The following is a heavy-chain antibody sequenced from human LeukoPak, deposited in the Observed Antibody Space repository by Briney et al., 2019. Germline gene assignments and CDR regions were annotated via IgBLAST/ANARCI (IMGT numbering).Heavy chain of an antibody. CDR1: GFTFSNYD. J-gene: IGHJ5*02. D-gene: IGHD3-16*01. Sequence: GGSLRLSCAAFGFTFSNYDMHWVRQATGKSLEWVSGIGKAGDTYYLGSVKGRFTISRENAKNSVYLQMNSLRVGDTAVYYCARGAGDGFNPWGQGTLVTVS. V-gene: IGHV3-13*04. CDR2: IGKAGDT. CDR3: ARGAGDGFNP.